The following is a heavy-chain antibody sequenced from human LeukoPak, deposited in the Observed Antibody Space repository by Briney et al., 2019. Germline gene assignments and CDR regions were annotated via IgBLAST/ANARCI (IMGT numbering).Heavy chain of an antibody. CDR2: ISAYNGNT. D-gene: IGHD4-17*01. CDR3: ARSRGGRSGVNTVTYAYFYY. J-gene: IGHJ4*02. Sequence: GASVKVSCKASGYTFTSYGISWVRQAPGQGLEWMGWISAYNGNTNYAQKLQGRVTMTTDTSTSTAYMELRSLRSDDTAVYYCARSRGGRSGVNTVTYAYFYYWGQGTLVTVS. CDR1: GYTFTSYG. V-gene: IGHV1-18*01.